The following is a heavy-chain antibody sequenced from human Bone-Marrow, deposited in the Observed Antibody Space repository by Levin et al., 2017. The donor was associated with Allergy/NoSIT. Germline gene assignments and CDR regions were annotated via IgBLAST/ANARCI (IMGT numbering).Heavy chain of an antibody. J-gene: IGHJ4*02. D-gene: IGHD3-10*01. CDR3: AKDRSTMVRGRPAD. CDR2: IAYDGTYK. V-gene: IGHV3-30*18. Sequence: GGSLRLSCAASGFTFSSYGMHWVRQAPGKGLEWVAFIAYDGTYKVYGDSVKGRFTVSRDNSKTTLYLQMNSLRAEDTAVYYCAKDRSTMVRGRPADWGPGTLVTVSS. CDR1: GFTFSSYG.